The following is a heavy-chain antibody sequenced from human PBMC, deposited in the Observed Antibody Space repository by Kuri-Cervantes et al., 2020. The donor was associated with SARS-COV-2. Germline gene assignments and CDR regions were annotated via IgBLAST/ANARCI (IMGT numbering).Heavy chain of an antibody. CDR3: ARVAITMVRGVTTNNYYYYGMDV. CDR1: GGSFSGFY. Sequence: LRLSCAVDGGSFSGFYWSWIRQPPGKGLGWIGEINHSGSTNYNPSLKSQVTISVDTSKTQFSLKLSSLTAADTAVYYCARVAITMVRGVTTNNYYYYGMDVWGQGTTVTVSS. D-gene: IGHD3-10*01. J-gene: IGHJ6*02. V-gene: IGHV4-34*01. CDR2: INHSGST.